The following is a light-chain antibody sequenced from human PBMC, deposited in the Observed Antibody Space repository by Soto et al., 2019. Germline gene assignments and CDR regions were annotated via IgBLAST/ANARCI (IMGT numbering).Light chain of an antibody. CDR1: SSDVGSFNL. Sequence: QSVLTPPASVSGSPGQSITISCTGTSSDVGSFNLVSWYQQYPDKAPRLMISEVNTRPSGVSNRFSGSKSGNTASLTISGLQAEDEADYYCCSYAGSSTLVFGGGTKLTVL. J-gene: IGLJ2*01. CDR3: CSYAGSSTLV. CDR2: EVN. V-gene: IGLV2-23*02.